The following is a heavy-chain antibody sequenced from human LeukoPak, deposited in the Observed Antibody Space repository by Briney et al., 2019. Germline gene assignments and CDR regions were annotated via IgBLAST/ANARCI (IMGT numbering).Heavy chain of an antibody. J-gene: IGHJ4*02. D-gene: IGHD1-26*01. CDR2: TRSKANSYAT. Sequence: GGSLRLSCAASGFTFSGSAMHWVRQASGKGLEWVGRTRSKANSYATAYAASVKGRFTISRDDSKNTAYLQMNSLKTEDTAVYYCARSGGTVSFDSWGQGTLVTVSS. V-gene: IGHV3-73*01. CDR1: GFTFSGSA. CDR3: ARSGGTVSFDS.